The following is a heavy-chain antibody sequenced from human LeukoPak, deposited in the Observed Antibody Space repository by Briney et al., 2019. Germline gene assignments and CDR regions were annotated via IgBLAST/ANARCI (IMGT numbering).Heavy chain of an antibody. V-gene: IGHV3-30*02. CDR1: GFTFNTYG. CDR2: IRYDGSYK. Sequence: GGSLRLSCAASGFTFNTYGMHWVRQAPGKGLEWVAFIRYDGSYKYYADSVMGRFTLSRDNSKNTVYLQMNSLRAEDTAVYYCAKDQGPGKALTGTYGVHPCDYWGQGTLVTVSS. D-gene: IGHD7-27*01. J-gene: IGHJ4*02. CDR3: AKDQGPGKALTGTYGVHPCDY.